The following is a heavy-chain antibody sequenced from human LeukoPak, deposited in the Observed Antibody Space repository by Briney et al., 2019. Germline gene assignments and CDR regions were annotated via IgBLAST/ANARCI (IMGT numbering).Heavy chain of an antibody. V-gene: IGHV4-34*01. CDR3: TRVNPLGYCTNGVCPGGGLPFDY. J-gene: IGHJ4*02. CDR2: IDHSEGT. CDR1: GGSFSGYH. Sequence: SGTLSLTCAVYGGSFSGYHWSWIRQSPGKGLEWIGEIDHSEGTNYNPSLKSRITILLDTSKNQFSLKLKSVTAADTAMYFCTRVNPLGYCTNGVCPGGGLPFDYWSQGTLVTVSS. D-gene: IGHD2-8*01.